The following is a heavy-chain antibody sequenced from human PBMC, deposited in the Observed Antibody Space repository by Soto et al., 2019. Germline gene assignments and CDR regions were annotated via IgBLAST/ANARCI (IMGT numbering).Heavy chain of an antibody. Sequence: GESLKISCKGSGFNFSTYWIGWVRQMPGKGLEWMGIIYPGDSDTRYNPSFQGQVAISADKSISTAYLQWSSLKASDTAMYYCARQDSYYYYYGLDVWGQGTKVTVSS. J-gene: IGHJ6*02. V-gene: IGHV5-51*01. CDR3: ARQDSYYYYYGLDV. CDR1: GFNFSTYW. CDR2: IYPGDSDT.